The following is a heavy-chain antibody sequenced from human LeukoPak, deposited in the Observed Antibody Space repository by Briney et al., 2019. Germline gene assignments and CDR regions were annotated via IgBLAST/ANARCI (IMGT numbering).Heavy chain of an antibody. D-gene: IGHD2-15*01. CDR2: IWYDGSNK. V-gene: IGHV3-33*08. J-gene: IGHJ3*02. Sequence: PGGSLRLSCAASGFTFSSSAMSWVRRAPGKGLEWVAVIWYDGSNKYYADSVKGRFTISRDNSKNTLYLQMNSLRAEDTAVYYCARLGYCSGGSCSNDAFDIWGQGTMVTVSS. CDR1: GFTFSSSA. CDR3: ARLGYCSGGSCSNDAFDI.